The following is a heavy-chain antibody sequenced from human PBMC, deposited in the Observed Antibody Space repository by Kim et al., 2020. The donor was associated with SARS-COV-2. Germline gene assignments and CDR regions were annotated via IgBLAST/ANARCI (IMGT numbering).Heavy chain of an antibody. V-gene: IGHV4-39*01. CDR3: ARHCSSTSCYGVDY. CDR2: IYYSGST. CDR1: GGSISSSSYY. D-gene: IGHD2-2*01. J-gene: IGHJ4*02. Sequence: SETLSLTCTVSGGSISSSSYYWGWIRQPPGKGLEWIGSIYYSGSTYYNPSLKSRVTISVDTSKNQFSLKLSSVTAADTAVYYCARHCSSTSCYGVDYWGQGTLVTVSS.